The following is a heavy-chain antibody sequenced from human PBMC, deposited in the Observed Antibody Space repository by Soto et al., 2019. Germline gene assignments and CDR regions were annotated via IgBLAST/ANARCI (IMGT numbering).Heavy chain of an antibody. V-gene: IGHV1-69*04. CDR1: GGTFSSYT. CDR3: ARDRVYCSGGSCTPDS. Sequence: ASVKVSCKASGGTFSSYTISWVRQAPGQGLEWMGRIIPILGIANYAQKFQGRVTITADKSTSTAYMELSSLRSEDTAVYYCARDRVYCSGGSCTPDSWGQGTLVTVS. J-gene: IGHJ4*02. D-gene: IGHD2-15*01. CDR2: IIPILGIA.